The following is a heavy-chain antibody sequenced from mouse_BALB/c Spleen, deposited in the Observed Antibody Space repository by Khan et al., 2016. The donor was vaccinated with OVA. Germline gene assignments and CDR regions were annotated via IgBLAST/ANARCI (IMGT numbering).Heavy chain of an antibody. CDR1: GYTFTSYW. J-gene: IGHJ4*01. Sequence: QVQLQQSGAELARPGASVKLSCKASGYTFTSYWMQWVKQRPGQGLEWIGAIYPGDGDTRYTQKFKGKATLTADKSSSTAYMQLSSLASEDSAGDYGARRGVLSDAMDYWGQGTSVTVSS. V-gene: IGHV1-87*01. D-gene: IGHD2-14*01. CDR3: ARRGVLSDAMDY. CDR2: IYPGDGDT.